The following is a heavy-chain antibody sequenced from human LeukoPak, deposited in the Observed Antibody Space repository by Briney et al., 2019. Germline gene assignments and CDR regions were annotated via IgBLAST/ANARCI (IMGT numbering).Heavy chain of an antibody. CDR1: GFTFSDYY. V-gene: IGHV3-11*01. CDR3: ARKKMVRGAASVGYYYYYMDV. D-gene: IGHD3-10*01. CDR2: ISSSGSTI. Sequence: PGGSLRLSCAASGFTFSDYYMSWIRQAPGKGLEWVSYISSSGSTIYYADSVKGRFTISRDNAKNSLYPQMNSLRAEDTAVYYCARKKMVRGAASVGYYYYYMDVWGKGTTVTVSS. J-gene: IGHJ6*03.